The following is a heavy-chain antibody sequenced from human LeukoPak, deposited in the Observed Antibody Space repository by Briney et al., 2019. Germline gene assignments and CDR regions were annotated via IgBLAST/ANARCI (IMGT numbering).Heavy chain of an antibody. Sequence: GGSLRLSCAASGFTFSSYAMHWVSQAPGKGLEWVAVISYDGSNKYYADSVKGRFTISRDNSKNTLYLQMNSLRAEDTAVYYCARAQTRTLGYFDYWGQGTLVTVSS. D-gene: IGHD2-2*01. CDR2: ISYDGSNK. V-gene: IGHV3-30*04. CDR3: ARAQTRTLGYFDY. CDR1: GFTFSSYA. J-gene: IGHJ4*02.